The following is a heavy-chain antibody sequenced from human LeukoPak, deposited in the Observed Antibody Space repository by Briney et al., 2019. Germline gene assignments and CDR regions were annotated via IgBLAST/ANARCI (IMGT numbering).Heavy chain of an antibody. D-gene: IGHD6-6*01. V-gene: IGHV1-46*01. CDR3: ARTAARRFDY. Sequence: ASVKVSCKASGYTFPSYFMHWVRQAPGQGLEWMGIINPTGGSTTYAQEFQGRVTMTRDTSTSTVYMELSSLRSDDTAVYYCARTAARRFDYWGQGTLVTVSS. J-gene: IGHJ4*02. CDR2: INPTGGST. CDR1: GYTFPSYF.